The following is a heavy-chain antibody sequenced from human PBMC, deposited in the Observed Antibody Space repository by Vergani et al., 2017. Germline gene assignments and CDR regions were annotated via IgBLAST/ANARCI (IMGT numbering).Heavy chain of an antibody. CDR2: IYYSGST. Sequence: QVQLQESGPGLVKPSQTLSLTCTVSGGSISSGDYYWSWIRQPPGKGLEWIGYIYYSGSTYYNPSLKSRVTISVDTSKNQFSLKLSSVTAADTAVYYCARDLVEAGGNHYYYYGMDVWGQGTTVTVSS. CDR3: ARDLVEAGGNHYYYYGMDV. J-gene: IGHJ6*02. D-gene: IGHD4-23*01. V-gene: IGHV4-30-4*08. CDR1: GGSISSGDYY.